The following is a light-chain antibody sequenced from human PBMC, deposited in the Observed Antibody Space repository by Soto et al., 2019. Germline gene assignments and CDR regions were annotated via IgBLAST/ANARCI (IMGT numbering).Light chain of an antibody. Sequence: QSVLTQPASVSGSPGQSITISCTGTTSDVGAYNYVSWFQQYPGKAPKLMIYDVSTRPSGVSYRFSGSKSGNTASLTISGLQAEDEADYYCSSYTTTDTDVFGTGTKLTVL. CDR2: DVS. V-gene: IGLV2-14*01. J-gene: IGLJ1*01. CDR1: TSDVGAYNY. CDR3: SSYTTTDTDV.